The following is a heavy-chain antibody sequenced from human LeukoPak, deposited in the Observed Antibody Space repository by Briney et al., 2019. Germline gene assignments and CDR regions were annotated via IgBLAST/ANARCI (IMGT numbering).Heavy chain of an antibody. V-gene: IGHV4-59*05. J-gene: IGHJ4*02. CDR2: IYYSGST. CDR3: ARDGVDTAMVSPFDY. Sequence: SETLSLTCTVSGGSISSYYWSWIRQPPGKGLEWIGSIYYSGSTYYNPSLKSRVTISVDTSKNQFSLKLSSVTAADTAVYYCARDGVDTAMVSPFDYWGQGTLVTVSS. CDR1: GGSISSYY. D-gene: IGHD5-18*01.